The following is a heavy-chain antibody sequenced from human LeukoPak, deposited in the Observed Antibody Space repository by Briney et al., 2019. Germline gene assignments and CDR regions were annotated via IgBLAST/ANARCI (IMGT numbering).Heavy chain of an antibody. D-gene: IGHD5-18*01. CDR1: GFTFSNAW. CDR2: IKSKTDGGTT. J-gene: IGHJ5*02. CDR3: TTQTSMVRPLWFDP. V-gene: IGHV3-15*01. Sequence: GGSLRLSCAISGFTFSNAWMSRVRQAPGKGLEWVGRIKSKTDGGTTDYAAPVKGRFTISRDDSKTTLYLQMNSLKTEDTAVYFCTTQTSMVRPLWFDPWGQGTLVTVSS.